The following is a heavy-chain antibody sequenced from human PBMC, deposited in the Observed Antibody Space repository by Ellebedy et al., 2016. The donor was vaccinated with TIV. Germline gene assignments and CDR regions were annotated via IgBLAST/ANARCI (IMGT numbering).Heavy chain of an antibody. CDR2: IRYDGSDK. J-gene: IGHJ5*02. Sequence: PGGSLRLSCAASGFTFNSYGMHWVRQAPGKGLEWVTFIRYDGSDKYYTDSVKGRFTISRDNSKNTLNLQMNSLRLEDQAVYHCAKVLFAFGEFESPFDPWGQGTLVIVSS. V-gene: IGHV3-30*02. CDR1: GFTFNSYG. CDR3: AKVLFAFGEFESPFDP. D-gene: IGHD3-10*01.